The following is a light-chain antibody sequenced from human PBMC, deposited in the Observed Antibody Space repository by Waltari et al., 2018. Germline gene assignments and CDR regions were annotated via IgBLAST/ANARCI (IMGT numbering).Light chain of an antibody. J-gene: IGKJ1*01. V-gene: IGKV1-39*01. CDR2: SAS. CDR3: QESYSSPPST. Sequence: DIQMTQSPSSLSALVGDRVTITCRASQSIGNYLNWYQQKPGKAPQLLIYSASSLQRGVPSRFSGRGSGTEFSLTISGLQPDDFATYYCQESYSSPPSTFGQGTKVDIK. CDR1: QSIGNY.